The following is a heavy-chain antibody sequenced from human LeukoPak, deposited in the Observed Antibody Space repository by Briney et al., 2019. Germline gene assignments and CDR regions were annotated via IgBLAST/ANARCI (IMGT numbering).Heavy chain of an antibody. V-gene: IGHV4-39*01. J-gene: IGHJ4*02. CDR3: ARRVIYGSGSLVDY. CDR2: IYYSGST. CDR1: GGSISSSSYY. D-gene: IGHD3-10*01. Sequence: SETLSLTCTVSGGSISSSSYYWGWIRQPPGKGLEWIGSIYYSGSTYYNPSLKSRVTISVDTSKNQFSLKLSSVTAADTAVYYCARRVIYGSGSLVDYWGQGTLVTVSS.